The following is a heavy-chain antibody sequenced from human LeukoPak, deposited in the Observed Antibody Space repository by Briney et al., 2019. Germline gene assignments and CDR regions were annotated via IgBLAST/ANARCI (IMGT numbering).Heavy chain of an antibody. Sequence: GGSLRLSCAASGFTFSSYAMHWVRQAPGKGLEWVAVISYDGSNKYYADSVKGRFTISRDNSKNTLYLQMNSLRAEDTAVYYCARSLGYCSAGSCFPFDYWGQGTLVTVSS. D-gene: IGHD2-15*01. V-gene: IGHV3-30-3*01. CDR1: GFTFSSYA. J-gene: IGHJ4*02. CDR2: ISYDGSNK. CDR3: ARSLGYCSAGSCFPFDY.